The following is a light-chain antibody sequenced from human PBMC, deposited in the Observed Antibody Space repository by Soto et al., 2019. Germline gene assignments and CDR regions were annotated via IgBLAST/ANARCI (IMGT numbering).Light chain of an antibody. CDR2: EVN. Sequence: QSVLTQPASVSGSPGQSITISCTGTSSDVGGYNYVSWYQQHPGKAPKLMIYEVNNRPSGVSNRFSGSKSGNTASLTISGLQAEDEADYYCTSYVGSNNYVFGTGTKVTVL. J-gene: IGLJ1*01. CDR3: TSYVGSNNYV. CDR1: SSDVGGYNY. V-gene: IGLV2-14*01.